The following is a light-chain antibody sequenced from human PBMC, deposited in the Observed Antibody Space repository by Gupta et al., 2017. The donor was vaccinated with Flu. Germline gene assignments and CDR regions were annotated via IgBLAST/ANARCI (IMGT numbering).Light chain of an antibody. J-gene: IGLJ2*01. CDR3: QSADSTTTQVV. V-gene: IGLV3-25*02. CDR2: KDS. CDR1: ALPKQY. Sequence: SYVLTQPPSVSVSPGQTARITCFGDALPKQYVYWYQQKPGQAPVMVIYKDSERPSGITERFSGYSSGTKVTWTIRGVQAEDEADDFCQSADSTTTQVVFGGGTQLTVL.